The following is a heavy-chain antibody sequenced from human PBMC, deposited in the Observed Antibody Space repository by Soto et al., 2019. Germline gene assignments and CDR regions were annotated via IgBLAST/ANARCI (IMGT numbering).Heavy chain of an antibody. V-gene: IGHV5-51*01. D-gene: IGHD5-18*01. Sequence: PGESLKISCTGSGYSFTSYWIAWVRQMPGKGLEWVGIIYPGDSETRYSPSFQGQVIMSADKSASTAYLQWSSLKASDTGTYYCGRYIPGFGHSWVDYWGRGTLVTVSS. CDR1: GYSFTSYW. CDR3: GRYIPGFGHSWVDY. CDR2: IYPGDSET. J-gene: IGHJ4*02.